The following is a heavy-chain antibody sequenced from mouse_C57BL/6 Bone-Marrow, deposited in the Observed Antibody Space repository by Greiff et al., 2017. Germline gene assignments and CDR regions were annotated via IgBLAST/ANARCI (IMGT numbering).Heavy chain of an antibody. Sequence: EVKLMESGGGLVKPGGSLKLSCAASGFTFSSYAMSWVRQTPEKRLEWVATISDGGSYTYYPDNVKGRFTISRDNAKNNLYLQMSHLKSEDTAMYYCARGEFGIYDGYWFAYWGQGTLVTVSA. D-gene: IGHD2-3*01. J-gene: IGHJ3*01. CDR3: ARGEFGIYDGYWFAY. V-gene: IGHV5-4*03. CDR2: ISDGGSYT. CDR1: GFTFSSYA.